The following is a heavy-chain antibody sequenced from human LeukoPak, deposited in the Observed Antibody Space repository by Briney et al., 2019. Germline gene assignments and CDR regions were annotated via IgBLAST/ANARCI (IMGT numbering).Heavy chain of an antibody. CDR3: ARGSVAGTDY. CDR2: IYSGGST. J-gene: IGHJ4*02. CDR1: GFTFSDYW. D-gene: IGHD6-19*01. Sequence: GGSLRLSCEASGFTFSDYWMTWVRQAPGKGLEWVSVIYSGGSTYYADSVKGRFTISRDNSKNTLYLQMNSLRAEDTAVYYCARGSVAGTDYWGQGTLVTVSS. V-gene: IGHV3-53*01.